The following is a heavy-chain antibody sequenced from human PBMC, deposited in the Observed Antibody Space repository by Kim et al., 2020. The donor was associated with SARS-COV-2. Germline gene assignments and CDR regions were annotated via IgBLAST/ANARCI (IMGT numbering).Heavy chain of an antibody. CDR1: GGTFSSYA. J-gene: IGHJ6*02. Sequence: SVKVSCKASGGTFSSYAIIWVRQAPGQGLEWMGRIIPILGIANYAQKFQGRVTITADKSTSTAYMELSSLRSEDTAVYYCARVDCSSTSCYQYYHYYGMGVCGHGTTVTVSS. V-gene: IGHV1-69*04. D-gene: IGHD2-2*01. CDR2: IIPILGIA. CDR3: ARVDCSSTSCYQYYHYYGMGV.